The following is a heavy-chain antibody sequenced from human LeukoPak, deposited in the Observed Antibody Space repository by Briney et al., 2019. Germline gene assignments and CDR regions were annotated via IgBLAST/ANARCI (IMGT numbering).Heavy chain of an antibody. CDR1: GFTFSDYF. CDR2: VSQDEKTK. CDR3: AKYVPASWAPDY. D-gene: IGHD3-10*02. Sequence: QAGGSLRLSCAASGFTFSDYFMHWVRQVPGKGLEWVASVSQDEKTKLYVDAVKGRFTISRDNSRNTLHLQVNSLRGEDTAVYFCAKYVPASWAPDYWGQGTLVTVSS. J-gene: IGHJ4*02. V-gene: IGHV3-30*18.